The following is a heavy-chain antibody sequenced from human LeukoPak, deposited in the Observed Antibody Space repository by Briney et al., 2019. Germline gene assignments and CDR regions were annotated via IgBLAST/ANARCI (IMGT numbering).Heavy chain of an antibody. CDR1: GYTFTSYG. V-gene: IGHV1-18*01. CDR2: ISAYNGNT. Sequence: RASVKVSCKASGYTFTSYGISWVRQAPGQGLEWMGWISAYNGNTNYAQKLQGRVTMTTDTSTSTAYMELRSLRSDDTAVYYCVRVRGYDSFFFYYYMDVWGKGTTVTISS. D-gene: IGHD5-12*01. CDR3: VRVRGYDSFFFYYYMDV. J-gene: IGHJ6*03.